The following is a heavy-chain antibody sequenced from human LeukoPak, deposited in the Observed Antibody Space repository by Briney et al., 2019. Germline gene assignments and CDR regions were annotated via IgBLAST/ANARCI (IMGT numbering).Heavy chain of an antibody. D-gene: IGHD3-22*01. CDR1: GFTFSDYY. CDR2: ISGSGGST. Sequence: GGSLRLSCAASGFTFSDYYMSWVRQAPGKGLEWVSAISGSGGSTYYADSVKGRFTISRDNSKNTLYLQMNSLRAEDTAVYYCAKVDAYDSSGLVDYWGQGTLVTVSS. J-gene: IGHJ4*02. CDR3: AKVDAYDSSGLVDY. V-gene: IGHV3-23*01.